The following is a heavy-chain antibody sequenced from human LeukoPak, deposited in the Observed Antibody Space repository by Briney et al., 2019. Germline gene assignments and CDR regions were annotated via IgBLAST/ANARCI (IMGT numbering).Heavy chain of an antibody. Sequence: ASVKVSCKASGYTFPSYFMHWVRQAPGQGLEWMGIINPTGGSTTYAQKFQGRVTMTRDTSTSTVYMELSSLRSDDTAVYYCATLGLASGYSNWFDPWGQGTLVTVSS. CDR3: ATLGLASGYSNWFDP. V-gene: IGHV1-46*01. J-gene: IGHJ5*02. CDR1: GYTFPSYF. D-gene: IGHD3-3*01. CDR2: INPTGGST.